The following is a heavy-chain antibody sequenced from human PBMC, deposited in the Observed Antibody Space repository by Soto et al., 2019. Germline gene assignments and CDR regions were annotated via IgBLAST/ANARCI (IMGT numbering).Heavy chain of an antibody. Sequence: QITLKESGPTLVKPTQTLTLTCTFSGFSLNTNAVGVAWIRQPPGKALEWLALLYWDDDKRYSPSLKSRLTTTTDTSNSRVVLTITNMDPEDTPTYYCAHRRVRDSSGENFDSWGQGTLVTVSS. CDR2: LYWDDDK. V-gene: IGHV2-5*02. CDR1: GFSLNTNAVG. D-gene: IGHD6-19*01. J-gene: IGHJ4*02. CDR3: AHRRVRDSSGENFDS.